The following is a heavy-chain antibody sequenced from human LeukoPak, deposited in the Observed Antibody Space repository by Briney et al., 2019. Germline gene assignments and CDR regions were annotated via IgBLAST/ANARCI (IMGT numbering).Heavy chain of an antibody. J-gene: IGHJ4*02. Sequence: PGGSLRLSCAASGFTLSSYAMNWVRQAPGKGLEWVSTISGSGGSTHYADSVKGRFTISRDNANNTLYVQMNRLRAEDTAVYYCAAQNWGSAHQWGQGTLVTVSS. CDR2: ISGSGGST. CDR1: GFTLSSYA. D-gene: IGHD3-16*01. CDR3: AAQNWGSAHQ. V-gene: IGHV3-23*01.